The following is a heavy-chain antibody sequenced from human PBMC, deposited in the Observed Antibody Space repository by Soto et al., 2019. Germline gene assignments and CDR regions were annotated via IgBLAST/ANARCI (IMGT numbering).Heavy chain of an antibody. Sequence: SQTLSLTCAIPGDSVSSNSAAWNWIRQSPSRGLEWLGRTYYRSKWYNDYAVSVKSRITINSDTSKNQFSLQLNSVTPEDTAVYYCARDQAVGTAMVEHYYYGMDVWGQGTTVTVSS. CDR2: TYYRSKWYN. D-gene: IGHD5-18*01. CDR3: ARDQAVGTAMVEHYYYGMDV. J-gene: IGHJ6*02. CDR1: GDSVSSNSAA. V-gene: IGHV6-1*01.